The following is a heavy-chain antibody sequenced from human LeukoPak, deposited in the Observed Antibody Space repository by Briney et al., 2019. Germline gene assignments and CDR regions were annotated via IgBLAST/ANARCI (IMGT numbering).Heavy chain of an antibody. CDR1: GFTFSSYS. V-gene: IGHV3-23*01. Sequence: GGSLRLSCAASGFTFSSYSMGWVRQAPGQGLEWVSAISGSGGSTYYADSVKGRFTISRDNSKNTLYLQMNSLRAEDTAVYYCAKDLSSRWYLGGDYYYYGMDVWGQGTTVTVSS. D-gene: IGHD6-19*01. CDR3: AKDLSSRWYLGGDYYYYGMDV. CDR2: ISGSGGST. J-gene: IGHJ6*02.